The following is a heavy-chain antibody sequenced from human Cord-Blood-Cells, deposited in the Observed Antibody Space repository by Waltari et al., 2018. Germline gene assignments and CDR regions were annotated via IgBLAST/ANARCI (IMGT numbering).Heavy chain of an antibody. J-gene: IGHJ3*02. CDR2: ISSSSSYI. CDR1: GFTSSSYS. Sequence: EVQLVESGGGLVKPGGSLRLSCAASGFTSSSYSINWVRQAPGKGLEWVSSISSSSSYIYYADSVKGRFTISRDNAKNSLYLQMNSLRAEDTAVYYCARDGSYSSSWYAFDIWGQGTMVTVSS. D-gene: IGHD6-13*01. CDR3: ARDGSYSSSWYAFDI. V-gene: IGHV3-21*01.